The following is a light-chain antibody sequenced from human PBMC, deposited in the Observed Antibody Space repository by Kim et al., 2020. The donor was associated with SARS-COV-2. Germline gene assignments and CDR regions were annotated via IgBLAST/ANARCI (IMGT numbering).Light chain of an antibody. CDR3: QKCDSAPWT. CDR2: AAS. V-gene: IGKV1-27*01. CDR1: QDISNY. J-gene: IGKJ1*01. Sequence: GDRVTITCRASQDISNYLAWFQLKPGKAPKLLIYAASALQPGVPSRFSGSGSGTDFTLTVTSLQPDDVATYYCQKCDSAPWTFGQGTKVDIK.